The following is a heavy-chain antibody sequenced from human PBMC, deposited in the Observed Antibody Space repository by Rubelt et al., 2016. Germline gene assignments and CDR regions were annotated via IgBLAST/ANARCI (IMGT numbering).Heavy chain of an antibody. V-gene: IGHV4-34*01. CDR1: GGSFKTYY. D-gene: IGHD4-23*01. CDR2: IYHSGST. CDR3: AGRTTTVIKGAFDI. Sequence: QVQLQQWGAGLLKPSETLSLTCAIYGGSFKTYYWNWIRQSPGKGLEWIGSIYHSGSTYYNPSLKSRVTISVDTSKNQFSLQLSSVTAADTAVYYCAGRTTTVIKGAFDIWGQGIMVTVSS. J-gene: IGHJ3*02.